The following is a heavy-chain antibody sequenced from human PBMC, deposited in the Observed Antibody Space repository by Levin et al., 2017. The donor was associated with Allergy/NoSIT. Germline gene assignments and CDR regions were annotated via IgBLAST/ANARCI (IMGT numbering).Heavy chain of an antibody. CDR2: IYYSGST. Sequence: SETLSLTCTVSGGSISSSSYYWGWIRQPPGKGLEWIGSIYYSGSTYYNPSLKSRVTISVDTSKNQFSLKLSSVTAADTAVYYCARRYYDFWSGNWFDPWGQGTLVTVSS. J-gene: IGHJ5*02. CDR3: ARRYYDFWSGNWFDP. D-gene: IGHD3-3*01. V-gene: IGHV4-39*01. CDR1: GGSISSSSYY.